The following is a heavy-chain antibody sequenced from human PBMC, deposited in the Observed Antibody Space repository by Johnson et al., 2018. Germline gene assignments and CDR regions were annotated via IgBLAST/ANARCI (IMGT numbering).Heavy chain of an antibody. CDR3: AKGMSGNYGTPYMDV. J-gene: IGHJ6*03. V-gene: IGHV3-9*01. D-gene: IGHD1-7*01. CDR1: GFTFDDYA. CDR2: INWNSGSR. Sequence: VQLQESGGGLVQPGRSLRLSCAASGFTFDDYAMHWVRQTPGKGLEWVSGINWNSGSRDYADSVKGRFTISRDNAKNSLYLQMNSLRAEDTALYYCAKGMSGNYGTPYMDVWGKGTTVTVAS.